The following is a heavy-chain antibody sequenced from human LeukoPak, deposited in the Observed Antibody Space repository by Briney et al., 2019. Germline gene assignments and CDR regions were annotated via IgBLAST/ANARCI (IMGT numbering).Heavy chain of an antibody. Sequence: GGSLRLSCAASGFTFSSYAMSWVRQAPGKGLEWVSAISGSGGSTYYADSVKGRFTISRDNSKNTLYLQMNSLRAEDTAVYYCARGGGVIVISPSDYWGQGTLVTVSS. CDR1: GFTFSSYA. V-gene: IGHV3-23*01. CDR2: ISGSGGST. D-gene: IGHD3-16*02. CDR3: ARGGGVIVISPSDY. J-gene: IGHJ4*02.